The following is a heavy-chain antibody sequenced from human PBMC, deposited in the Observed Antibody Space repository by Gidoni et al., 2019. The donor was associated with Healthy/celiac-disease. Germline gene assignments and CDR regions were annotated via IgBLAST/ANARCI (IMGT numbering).Heavy chain of an antibody. CDR2: INHSGST. Sequence: QVQLQQWGAGLLKPSETLSLTCAVYGGSFSGYYWSWLRPPPGKGLEWIGEINHSGSTNYNPSLKSRVTISVDTSKNQFSLKLSSVTAADTAVYYCARGPGIAARRFSYYGMDVWGQGTTVTVSS. J-gene: IGHJ6*02. CDR1: GGSFSGYY. V-gene: IGHV4-34*01. CDR3: ARGPGIAARRFSYYGMDV. D-gene: IGHD6-6*01.